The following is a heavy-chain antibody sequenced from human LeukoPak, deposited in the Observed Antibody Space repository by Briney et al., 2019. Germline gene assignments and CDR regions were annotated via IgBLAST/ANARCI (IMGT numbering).Heavy chain of an antibody. CDR1: GYTFTSYD. CDR3: ARVGQNDYGDYVDFDY. CDR2: MNPNSGNT. V-gene: IGHV1-8*01. Sequence: GASVKVSCKASGYTFTSYDINWVRQATGQGLEWMGWMNPNSGNTGYAQKFRGRVTMTRNTSISTAYMELSSLRSEDTAVYYCARVGQNDYGDYVDFDYWGQGTLVTVSS. D-gene: IGHD4-17*01. J-gene: IGHJ4*02.